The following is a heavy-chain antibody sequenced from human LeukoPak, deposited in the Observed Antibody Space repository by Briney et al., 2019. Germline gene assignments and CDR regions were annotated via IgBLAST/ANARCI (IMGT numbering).Heavy chain of an antibody. D-gene: IGHD3-10*01. CDR2: MNQDGSEK. J-gene: IGHJ4*02. Sequence: GGSLRLSCVASGFSFSRYWMSWVRQAPGRGLEWVANMNQDGSEKYYVDSVRGRFTISRDNAKNSLFLQVNSLRVEDTAIYCCARDGAARVSGSFGDWGQGTLLTVSS. CDR1: GFSFSRYW. CDR3: ARDGAARVSGSFGD. V-gene: IGHV3-7*01.